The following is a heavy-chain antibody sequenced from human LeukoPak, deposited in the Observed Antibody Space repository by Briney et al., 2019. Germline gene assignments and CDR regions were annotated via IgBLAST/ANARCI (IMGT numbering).Heavy chain of an antibody. V-gene: IGHV3-49*04. CDR3: TRVPYDYVWGSYRYAWFDP. J-gene: IGHJ5*02. D-gene: IGHD3-16*02. CDR2: IRSKAYGGTT. Sequence: GGSLRLSCTASGFTFGDYAMSWVRQAPGKGLEWVGFIRSKAYGGTTEYVASVKGRFTISRDDSKSIAYLQMNSLKTEDTAVYYCTRVPYDYVWGSYRYAWFDPWGQGTLVTVSS. CDR1: GFTFGDYA.